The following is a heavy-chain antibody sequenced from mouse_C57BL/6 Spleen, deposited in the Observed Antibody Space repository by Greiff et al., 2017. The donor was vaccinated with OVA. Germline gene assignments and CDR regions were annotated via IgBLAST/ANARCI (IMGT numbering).Heavy chain of an antibody. CDR3: AMGGSGYLFAY. V-gene: IGHV1-69*01. D-gene: IGHD3-2*02. CDR2: IDPSDSYT. Sequence: QVQLQQPGAELVMPGASVKLSCKASGYTFTSYWMHWVKQRPGQGLEWFGEIDPSDSYTNYNQKFKGKSTLTVDKSSSTAYMQLSSLTSEDSAVYYCAMGGSGYLFAYWGQGTLVTVSA. J-gene: IGHJ3*01. CDR1: GYTFTSYW.